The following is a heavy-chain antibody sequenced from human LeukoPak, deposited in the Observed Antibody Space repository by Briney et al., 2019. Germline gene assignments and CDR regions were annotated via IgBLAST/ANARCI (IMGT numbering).Heavy chain of an antibody. CDR3: ARVNWNPDY. CDR1: GYSISRGYH. J-gene: IGHJ4*02. Sequence: SETLSLTCAVSGYSISRGYHWGWIRQPPGKGLEWIGSIHHSGSTYYNSSLRSRVTISVDTSKNQFSLKVSSVTAADTAVYYCARVNWNPDYWGQGTLVTVSS. CDR2: IHHSGST. D-gene: IGHD1-1*01. V-gene: IGHV4-38-2*01.